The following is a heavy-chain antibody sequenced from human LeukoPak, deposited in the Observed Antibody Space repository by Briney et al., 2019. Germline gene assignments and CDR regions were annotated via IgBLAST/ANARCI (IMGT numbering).Heavy chain of an antibody. CDR1: GFTFSSYW. CDR2: IKQDGSEK. CDR3: ARDPTIGVWFGDTSGYFDY. J-gene: IGHJ4*02. D-gene: IGHD3-10*01. V-gene: IGHV3-7*01. Sequence: GGSLRLSCAASGFTFSSYWMSWVRQAPGKGLEWVANIKQDGSEKYYVDSVKGRFTISRDNAKNSLYLQMNSLRAEDTAVYYCARDPTIGVWFGDTSGYFDYWGQGTLVTVSS.